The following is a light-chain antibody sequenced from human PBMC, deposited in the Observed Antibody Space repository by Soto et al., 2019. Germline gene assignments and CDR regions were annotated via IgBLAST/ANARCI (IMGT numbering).Light chain of an antibody. CDR2: GAS. J-gene: IGKJ1*01. CDR1: QSISQS. CDR3: QQYGSSLWT. Sequence: EIVITQAPATLAVSTGERATLSCRASQSISQSLAWYQQRPGQSPRLLIYGASTRATGSPDRFSGSGSGTDFTLIISRLEPDDFAVYYCQQYGSSLWTFGQGTKVDIK. V-gene: IGKV3-20*01.